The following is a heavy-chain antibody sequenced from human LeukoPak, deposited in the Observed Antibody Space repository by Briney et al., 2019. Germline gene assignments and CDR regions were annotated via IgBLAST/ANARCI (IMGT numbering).Heavy chain of an antibody. V-gene: IGHV5-51*01. J-gene: IGHJ4*02. Sequence: GESLKISCKGSGYSFTNHWIGWVRQMPGKGLEWVVIIYPGDSDTRYSPSFQGQVTNSADKSISAAYLQWSSLKASDTAMYYCARLHQWGGTYHFDYWGQGTLLTVSS. CDR2: IYPGDSDT. D-gene: IGHD1-26*01. CDR3: ARLHQWGGTYHFDY. CDR1: GYSFTNHW.